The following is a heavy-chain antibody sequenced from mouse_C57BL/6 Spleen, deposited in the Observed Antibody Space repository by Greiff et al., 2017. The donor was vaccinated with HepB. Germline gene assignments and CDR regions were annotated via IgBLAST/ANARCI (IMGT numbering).Heavy chain of an antibody. CDR2: IWGGGIT. CDR3: AKHGGSNPFAY. Sequence: QVQLKESGPGLVAPSQSLSITCTVSGFSLTSYGVDWVRQPPLNGLEWLGVIWGGGITNYNSALMSRLSISKDNSKSQVFLKMNSLQTDDTAMYYCAKHGGSNPFAYWGQVTLVTVSA. J-gene: IGHJ3*01. D-gene: IGHD2-5*01. CDR1: GFSLTSYG. V-gene: IGHV2-9*01.